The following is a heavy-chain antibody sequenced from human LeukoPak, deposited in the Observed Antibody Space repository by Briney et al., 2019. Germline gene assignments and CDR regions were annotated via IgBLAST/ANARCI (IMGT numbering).Heavy chain of an antibody. CDR3: AKGYSGYDFSDY. J-gene: IGHJ4*02. Sequence: GGSLRLSCAASGFTFSSYGMHWVRQAPGKGLEWVAVISYDGSNKYYADSVKGRFTISRDNSKNTLYLQMNSLRAEDTAVYYCAKGYSGYDFSDYWGQGTLVTVSS. V-gene: IGHV3-30*18. D-gene: IGHD5-12*01. CDR2: ISYDGSNK. CDR1: GFTFSSYG.